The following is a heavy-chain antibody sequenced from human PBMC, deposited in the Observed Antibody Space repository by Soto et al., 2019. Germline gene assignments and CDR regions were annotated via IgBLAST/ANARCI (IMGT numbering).Heavy chain of an antibody. V-gene: IGHV1-46*02. Sequence: QVQLVQSGAEVKKPGASVKLSCKASGYPFNSFYIHWVRQAPGQGLEWMVSINPSGGRTTYAQTFQGRVTLTTDTATRTVYMELSSLRSEDTAIYYCAREDTANGGAFDIWGQGTMVTVSS. CDR3: AREDTANGGAFDI. CDR2: INPSGGRT. J-gene: IGHJ3*02. D-gene: IGHD5-18*01. CDR1: GYPFNSFY.